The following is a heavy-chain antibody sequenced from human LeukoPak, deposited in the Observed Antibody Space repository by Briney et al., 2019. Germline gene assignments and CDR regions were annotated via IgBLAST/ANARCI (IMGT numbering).Heavy chain of an antibody. CDR1: GYSFTSYW. J-gene: IGHJ5*02. Sequence: GESLKISCKGSGYSFTSYWIGWVRQMPGKGLEWMGIIYPGDSDTRYSPSFQGQVTISADKSISTAYLQWSSLKASDTAMYYCARSEEGDILTGYYRGLLTNWFDPWGQGTLVTVSS. CDR3: ARSEEGDILTGYYRGLLTNWFDP. CDR2: IYPGDSDT. D-gene: IGHD3-9*01. V-gene: IGHV5-51*01.